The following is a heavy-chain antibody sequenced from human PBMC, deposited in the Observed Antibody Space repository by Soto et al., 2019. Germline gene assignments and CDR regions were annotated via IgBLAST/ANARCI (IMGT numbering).Heavy chain of an antibody. D-gene: IGHD3-10*01. V-gene: IGHV1-18*01. CDR2: ISAYNGNT. Sequence: QVQLVQSGAEVKKPGASVKVSCKASGYTFTSYGISWVRQAPGQGLEWRGWISAYNGNTNYAQKLQGRVTMTTDTSTNTAYMELRSLRSDDTALYYGARDLLTMVGGVTLYYYYYYMDVWGKGTTVTVSS. CDR1: GYTFTSYG. CDR3: ARDLLTMVGGVTLYYYYYYMDV. J-gene: IGHJ6*03.